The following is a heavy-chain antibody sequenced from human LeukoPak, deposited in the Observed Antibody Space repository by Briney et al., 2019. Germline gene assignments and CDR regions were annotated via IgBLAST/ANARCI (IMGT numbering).Heavy chain of an antibody. J-gene: IGHJ3*02. CDR3: ASAAGMSGSYPLLAFDI. Sequence: SSETLSLTCAFYGGSFSSYYWSWIRQPPGKGLEWIGELTLRGDTNHNPSLKSRVSISVDTSKKQVSLRLRSVTAADTAVYYCASAAGMSGSYPLLAFDIWGQGTMVTVSS. CDR2: LTLRGDT. V-gene: IGHV4-34*01. D-gene: IGHD1-26*01. CDR1: GGSFSSYY.